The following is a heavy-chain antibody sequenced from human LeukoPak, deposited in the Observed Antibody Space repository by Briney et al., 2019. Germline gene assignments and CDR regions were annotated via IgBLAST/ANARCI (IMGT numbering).Heavy chain of an antibody. CDR1: GFTLNNYA. V-gene: IGHV3-23*01. CDR2: ISGSGAST. J-gene: IGHJ4*02. Sequence: GGSLRLSCAASGFTLNNYAMSWVRQAPGKGLGWVSAISGSGASTYYADSVKGRFTISRDNSKNTLYLQMNSLRAEDTAIYYCARRATPSPHFDYWGQGTLVTVSS. D-gene: IGHD2-15*01. CDR3: ARRATPSPHFDY.